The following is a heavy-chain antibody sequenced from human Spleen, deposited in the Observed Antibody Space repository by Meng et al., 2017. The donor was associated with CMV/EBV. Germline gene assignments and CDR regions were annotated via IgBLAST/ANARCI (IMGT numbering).Heavy chain of an antibody. V-gene: IGHV3-30*02. CDR2: IRYDGSNE. J-gene: IGHJ4*02. D-gene: IGHD3-3*01. CDR3: AKPSSNYDFWSGYDY. Sequence: GGSLRLSCAASGFTFSSYGMHWVRQAPGKGLEWVAFIRYDGSNEYYADSMKGRFTISRDNSKNTLYLQMNSLRPEDTAVYYCAKPSSNYDFWSGYDYWGQGTLVTVSS. CDR1: GFTFSSYG.